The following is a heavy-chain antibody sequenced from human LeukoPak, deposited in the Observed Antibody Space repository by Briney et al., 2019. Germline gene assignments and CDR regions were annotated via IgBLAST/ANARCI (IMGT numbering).Heavy chain of an antibody. CDR2: ISSSSSYI. D-gene: IGHD6-19*01. CDR3: ARVGSGWSNNWFDP. J-gene: IGHJ5*02. V-gene: IGHV3-21*01. Sequence: GGSLRLSCAASGFTFSSYSMNWVRQAPGKGLEWVSSISSSSSYIYYADSVKGRFTISRDNAKNSLYLQMNSLRAEDTAVYYCARVGSGWSNNWFDPWGQGTLVTVSS. CDR1: GFTFSSYS.